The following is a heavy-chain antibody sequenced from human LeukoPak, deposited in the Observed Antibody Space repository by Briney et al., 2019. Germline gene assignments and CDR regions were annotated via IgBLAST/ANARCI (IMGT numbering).Heavy chain of an antibody. CDR1: GYTFTSYD. J-gene: IGHJ4*02. CDR2: MNPNSGNT. CDR3: ARDSSQRMTDLDY. V-gene: IGHV1-8*01. D-gene: IGHD2/OR15-2a*01. Sequence: GASVKVSCKASGYTFTSYDINWVRQATGQGLEWMGWMNPNSGNTGYAQKFQGRVTMTRNTSISTAYMELSSLRSEDTAVYYCARDSSQRMTDLDYWGQGTLVTVSS.